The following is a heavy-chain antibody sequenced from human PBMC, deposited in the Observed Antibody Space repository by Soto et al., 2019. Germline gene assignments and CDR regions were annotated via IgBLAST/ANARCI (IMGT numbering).Heavy chain of an antibody. V-gene: IGHV3-33*01. D-gene: IGHD3-9*01. Sequence: GGSLRLSCAASGFTFSSYGMHWVRQAPGKGLEWVAVIWYDGSNKYYADSVKGRFTISRDNSKNTLYLQMNSLRAEDTAVYYCARDRRDILTGYPHRWGAFDIWGQGTMVTVSS. CDR3: ARDRRDILTGYPHRWGAFDI. CDR1: GFTFSSYG. J-gene: IGHJ3*02. CDR2: IWYDGSNK.